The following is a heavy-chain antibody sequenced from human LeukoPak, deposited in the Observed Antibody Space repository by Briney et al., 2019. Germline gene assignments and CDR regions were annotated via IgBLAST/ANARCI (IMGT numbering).Heavy chain of an antibody. J-gene: IGHJ4*02. V-gene: IGHV4-59*01. CDR2: IYYSGST. CDR3: ARGRGYDILTGYYPFDY. Sequence: SETLSLTCTVSGGSISSYYWSWIRQPPGKGLEWIGYIYYSGSTNYNPSLKSRVTISVDTPKNQFSLKLSSVTAADTAVYYCARGRGYDILTGYYPFDYWGQGTLVTVSS. CDR1: GGSISSYY. D-gene: IGHD3-9*01.